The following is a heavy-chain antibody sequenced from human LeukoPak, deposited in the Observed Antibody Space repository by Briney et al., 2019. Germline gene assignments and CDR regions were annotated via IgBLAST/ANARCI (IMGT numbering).Heavy chain of an antibody. CDR1: GYTLTELS. Sequence: ASVKVSCKVSGYTLTELSMHWVRQAPGKGLEWVGGFDPEDGETIYAQKFQGRVTMTEDTSTDTAYMELSSLRSEDTAVYYCAASRPLPQWLESDYWGQGTLVTVSS. CDR2: FDPEDGET. V-gene: IGHV1-24*01. CDR3: AASRPLPQWLESDY. D-gene: IGHD6-19*01. J-gene: IGHJ4*02.